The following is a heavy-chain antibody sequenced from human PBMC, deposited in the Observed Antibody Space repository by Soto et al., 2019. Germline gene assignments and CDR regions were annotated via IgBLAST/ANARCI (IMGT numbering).Heavy chain of an antibody. J-gene: IGHJ6*02. CDR3: ASSYYDFWSGSPYYGMDV. D-gene: IGHD3-3*01. V-gene: IGHV1-69*13. CDR1: GGTFSSYA. Sequence: ASVKVSCKASGGTFSSYAISWVRQAPGQGLEWMGGIIPIFGTANYAQKFQGRVTITADESTSTAYMELSSLRSEDAAVYYCASSYYDFWSGSPYYGMDVWGQGTTVTVSS. CDR2: IIPIFGTA.